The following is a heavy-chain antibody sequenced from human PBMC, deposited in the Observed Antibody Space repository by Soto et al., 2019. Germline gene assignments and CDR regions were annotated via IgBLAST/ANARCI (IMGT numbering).Heavy chain of an antibody. D-gene: IGHD3-16*02. CDR1: GFTVSSNY. CDR3: ARSYYDYIWGSYRPAPPGLHFDY. J-gene: IGHJ4*02. Sequence: EVQLVESGGGLVQPGGSLRLSCAASGFTVSSNYMSWVRQAPGKGLEWVSVIYSGGGTYYADSVKGRFTISRDNSKNTLYLQMNSLRAEDTAVYYCARSYYDYIWGSYRPAPPGLHFDYWGQGTLVTVSS. CDR2: IYSGGGT. V-gene: IGHV3-66*01.